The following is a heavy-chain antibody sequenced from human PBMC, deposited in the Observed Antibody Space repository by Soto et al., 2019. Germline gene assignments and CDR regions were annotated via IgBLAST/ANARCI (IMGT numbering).Heavy chain of an antibody. CDR1: GYSFTSYW. J-gene: IGHJ6*02. CDR3: ARHEGTAHYYYGMDV. Sequence: SGESLKISCKVSGYSFTSYWIGWVRQMPGKGLEWMGIIYPGDSDTRYSPSFQGQVTISADKSISTAYLQWSSLKASDTAMYYCARHEGTAHYYYGMDVWGQGTTVTVSS. V-gene: IGHV5-51*01. CDR2: IYPGDSDT. D-gene: IGHD6-13*01.